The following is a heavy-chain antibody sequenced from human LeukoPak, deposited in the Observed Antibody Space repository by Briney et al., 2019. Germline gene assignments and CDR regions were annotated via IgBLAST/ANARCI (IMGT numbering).Heavy chain of an antibody. V-gene: IGHV3-23*01. CDR1: GFTFSSNA. CDR2: ISGSGGST. D-gene: IGHD6-13*01. Sequence: GGSLRLSCAASGFTFSSNAMSWVRQAPGKGLECFSAISGSGGSTYYADSVKGRFTISRDNSKNTLYLQMNSLRAEDTAVYYCAKDGWRTLNSNSCHTQIDYWGQGNLVTVSS. J-gene: IGHJ4*02. CDR3: AKDGWRTLNSNSCHTQIDY.